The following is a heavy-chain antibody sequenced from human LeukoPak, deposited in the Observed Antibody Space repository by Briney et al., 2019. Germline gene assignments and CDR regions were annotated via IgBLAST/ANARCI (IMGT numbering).Heavy chain of an antibody. CDR3: AGPLMTTVTGGAFDI. Sequence: GASVKVSCKASGGTFSSYAISWVRQAPGQGLEWMGGIIPIFGTANYAQKFQGRVTITADESTSTAYMELSSLRSEDTAVYYCAGPLMTTVTGGAFDIWGQGTMVTVSS. J-gene: IGHJ3*02. CDR2: IIPIFGTA. CDR1: GGTFSSYA. V-gene: IGHV1-69*13. D-gene: IGHD4-11*01.